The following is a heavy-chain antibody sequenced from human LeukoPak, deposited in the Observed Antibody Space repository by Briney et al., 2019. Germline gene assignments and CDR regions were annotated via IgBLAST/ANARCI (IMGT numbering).Heavy chain of an antibody. CDR2: INHSGST. J-gene: IGHJ3*02. Sequence: SETLSLTCAVYGGSFSNYYWSWIRQPPGKGLEWIGEINHSGSTNYNPSLKSRVTISVDTSKNQFSLKLSSVTAADTAVYYCARAYYYDSSGYYFDAFDIWGQGTMVTVSS. CDR1: GGSFSNYY. V-gene: IGHV4-34*01. CDR3: ARAYYYDSSGYYFDAFDI. D-gene: IGHD3-22*01.